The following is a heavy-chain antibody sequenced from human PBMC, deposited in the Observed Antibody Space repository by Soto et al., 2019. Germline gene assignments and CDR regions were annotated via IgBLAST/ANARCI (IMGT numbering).Heavy chain of an antibody. V-gene: IGHV3-48*02. Sequence: GGSLRLSCSASGFTISDFGMFWVRQAPGKGLEWISFIGRSHSAIYYADSLKGRFTISRDNAKNSMFLQMNSLRDEARAVYYCGRADPNGYIPSSIHTWGQGVPVTVSS. D-gene: IGHD5-12*01. J-gene: IGHJ5*02. CDR3: GRADPNGYIPSSIHT. CDR2: IGRSHSAI. CDR1: GFTISDFG.